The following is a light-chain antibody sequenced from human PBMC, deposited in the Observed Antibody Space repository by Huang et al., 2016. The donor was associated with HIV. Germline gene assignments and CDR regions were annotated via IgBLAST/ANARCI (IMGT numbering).Light chain of an antibody. CDR3: QQRSKWPLT. J-gene: IGKJ4*01. CDR2: DAS. CDR1: QRVSDF. Sequence: EIVLTQSPATLSLSPGQRVTLSCRASQRVSDFLAWYQQKPGQAPRLLIYDASKRATGIPARFSGSGAGTDFTLTISSLEPEDFAVYYCQQRSKWPLTFGGGTKLEIK. V-gene: IGKV3-11*01.